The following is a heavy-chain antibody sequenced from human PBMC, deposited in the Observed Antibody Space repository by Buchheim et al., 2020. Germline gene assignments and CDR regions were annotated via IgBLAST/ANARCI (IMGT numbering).Heavy chain of an antibody. D-gene: IGHD2-15*01. CDR3: ARDLLAEGFPARVVVAATDY. V-gene: IGHV1-18*01. CDR1: GYTFTSXC. J-gene: IGHJ4*02. CDR2: ISAYNGNT. Sequence: QVQLVQSGAEVKKPGASVKVSCKASGYTFTSXCFSWVRQAPGQGLEWMGWISAYNGNTNYAQKLQGRVXMTTDTSTSTANMELRSLRSDDTAVYYCARDLLAEGFPARVVVAATDYWGQGTL.